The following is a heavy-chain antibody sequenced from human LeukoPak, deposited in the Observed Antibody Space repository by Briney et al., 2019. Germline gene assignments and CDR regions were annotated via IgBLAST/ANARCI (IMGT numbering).Heavy chain of an antibody. CDR2: ISGSGGST. CDR3: AEGTGYSSGRYDY. V-gene: IGHV3-23*01. D-gene: IGHD6-19*01. J-gene: IGHJ4*02. CDR1: GFTFTSYA. Sequence: GGSLRLSCAASGFTFTSYAMSWVRQAPGKGLEWVSGISGSGGSTYYADSVKGRFTISRDNSKNTLYLQMNSLRAEDTAVYYCAEGTGYSSGRYDYWGQGTLVTVSS.